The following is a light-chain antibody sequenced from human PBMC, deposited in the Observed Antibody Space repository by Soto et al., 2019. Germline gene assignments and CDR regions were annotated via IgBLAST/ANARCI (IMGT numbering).Light chain of an antibody. V-gene: IGKV3-15*01. CDR2: SAS. J-gene: IGKJ1*01. CDR3: QQYNNWPRT. CDR1: QSVSSD. Sequence: EIVMTQSPATLSVSPGERATLSCRASQSVSSDLAWYHQKPGQAPRLLIYSASTRATGIPARFSGSGSGTEFTLPINSLQSEDFAVYYCQQYNNWPRTFGQGTKVDI.